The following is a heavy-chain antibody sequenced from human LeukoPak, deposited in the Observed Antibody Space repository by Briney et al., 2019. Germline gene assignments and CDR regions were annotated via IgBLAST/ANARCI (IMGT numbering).Heavy chain of an antibody. CDR3: ARFSYAYYYGSGSYRYNWFDP. CDR1: GGTFSSYA. CDR2: IIPIFGTA. J-gene: IGHJ5*02. Sequence: GASVKVSCKASGGTFSSYAISWVRQAPGQGLEWMGGIIPIFGTANYAQKFQGRVTITADESTSTAYMELGSLRSEDTAVYYCARFSYAYYYGSGSYRYNWFDPWGQGTLVTVSS. D-gene: IGHD3-10*01. V-gene: IGHV1-69*13.